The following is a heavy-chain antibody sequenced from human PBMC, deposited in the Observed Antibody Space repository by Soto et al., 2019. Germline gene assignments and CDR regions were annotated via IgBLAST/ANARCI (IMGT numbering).Heavy chain of an antibody. J-gene: IGHJ4*02. CDR1: GGSISSGDYY. Sequence: QVQLQESGPGLVKPSQTLSLTCTVSGGSISSGDYYWSWIRQPPGKGLEWIGYIYYSGSTYYNPSLKSRVTISVDTSKNQFSLKLSSVTAADTAVYYCARERSSGGSCCLPDYWGQGTLVTVSS. D-gene: IGHD2-15*01. CDR3: ARERSSGGSCCLPDY. CDR2: IYYSGST. V-gene: IGHV4-30-4*01.